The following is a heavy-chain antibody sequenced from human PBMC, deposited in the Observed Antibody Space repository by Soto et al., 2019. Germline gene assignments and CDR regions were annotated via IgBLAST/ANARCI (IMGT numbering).Heavy chain of an antibody. CDR1: GFTFDSHG. Sequence: QVQLVESGGGAVQPGRSLRLSRAASGFTFDSHGMHWVRQAPGKGLEWVAGISSDGNNKYYADSVKGRFTISRDNFNNKLSLQRSSLRAEDTAVYYCAKDLLPNTVTTCGSWGQGTLVTVSS. V-gene: IGHV3-30*18. CDR2: ISSDGNNK. J-gene: IGHJ5*02. D-gene: IGHD4-17*01. CDR3: AKDLLPNTVTTCGS.